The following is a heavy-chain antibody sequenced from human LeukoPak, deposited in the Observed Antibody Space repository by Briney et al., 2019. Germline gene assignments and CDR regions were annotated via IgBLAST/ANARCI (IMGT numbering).Heavy chain of an antibody. CDR3: ARDQGDYVFDY. CDR2: ISYDGKNK. J-gene: IGHJ4*02. D-gene: IGHD4-17*01. V-gene: IGHV3-30*03. Sequence: GGSLRLSCAASGLTFSSHWMHWVRQAPGKGLEWVAVISYDGKNKDYADSVKGRFSISRDNSKNTMSLQMNSLRSEDTAVYYCARDQGDYVFDYWGQGTLVTVSS. CDR1: GLTFSSHW.